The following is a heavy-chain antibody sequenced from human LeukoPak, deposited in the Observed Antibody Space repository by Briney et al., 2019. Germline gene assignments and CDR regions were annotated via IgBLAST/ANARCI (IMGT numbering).Heavy chain of an antibody. J-gene: IGHJ5*01. V-gene: IGHV4-4*07. CDR3: ARDLGSGSYGWFDS. CDR2: IYTSGST. Sequence: PSETLSLTCTVSGGSISSYYWSWIRQPAGKGLEWIGRIYTSGSTNYNPSLKSRVTMSVDTSKNQFSLKLSSVTAADTAVYYCARDLGSGSYGWFDSWGQGTLVTVSS. D-gene: IGHD3-10*01. CDR1: GGSISSYY.